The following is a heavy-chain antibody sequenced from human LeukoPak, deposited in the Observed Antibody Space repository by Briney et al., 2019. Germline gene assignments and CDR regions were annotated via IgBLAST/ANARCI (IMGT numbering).Heavy chain of an antibody. V-gene: IGHV4-4*07. CDR1: GGSISSYY. Sequence: PSETLSLTCTVSGGSISSYYWSWIRQPAGKGLEWIWRIYTSGSTNYNPSLKSRVTMSVDTSKNQFSLKLSSVPAADTAVYYCATTVTTTARVDYYYGMDVWGQGTTVTVSS. J-gene: IGHJ6*02. CDR2: IYTSGST. CDR3: ATTVTTTARVDYYYGMDV. D-gene: IGHD4-11*01.